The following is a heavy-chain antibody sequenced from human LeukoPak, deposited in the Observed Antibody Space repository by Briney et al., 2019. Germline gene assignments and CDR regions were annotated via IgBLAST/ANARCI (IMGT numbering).Heavy chain of an antibody. D-gene: IGHD3-22*01. CDR2: IKRKIDGERT. CDR1: GFRFSDAW. J-gene: IGHJ4*02. CDR3: TTGYSSGYIEDY. V-gene: IGHV3-15*01. Sequence: GGSLRLSCAASGFRFSDAWMSWARQAPGKGLEWVGRIKRKIDGERTDYVESVKGRFIISRDDSTNTLFLQMNSLKIEDTAVYYCTTGYSSGYIEDYWGQGTRVSVSS.